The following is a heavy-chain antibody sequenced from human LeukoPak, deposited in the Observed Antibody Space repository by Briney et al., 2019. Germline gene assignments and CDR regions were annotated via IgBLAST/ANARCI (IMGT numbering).Heavy chain of an antibody. CDR2: IIPIFGTA. J-gene: IGHJ6*03. D-gene: IGHD2-15*01. CDR3: ASGGSRYYYYMDV. CDR1: GGTFISYA. V-gene: IGHV1-69*13. Sequence: ASVKVSCKASGGTFISYAISWVRQAPGQGLEWMGGIIPIFGTANYAQKFQGRVTITADESTSTAYMELSSLRSEDTAVYYCASGGSRYYYYMDVWGKGTTVTVSS.